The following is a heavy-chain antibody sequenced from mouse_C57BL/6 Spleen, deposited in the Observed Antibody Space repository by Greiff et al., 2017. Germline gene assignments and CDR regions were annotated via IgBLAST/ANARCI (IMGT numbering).Heavy chain of an antibody. CDR1: GYTFTSYT. CDR3: AREATTVPFDY. CDR2: INPSSGYT. V-gene: IGHV1-4*01. J-gene: IGHJ2*01. Sequence: QVQLKQSGAELARPGASVKMSCKASGYTFTSYTMHWVKQRPGQGLEWIGYINPSSGYTKYNQKFKDKATLTADKSSSTAYMQLSSLTSEDSAVYYCAREATTVPFDYWGQGTTLTVSS. D-gene: IGHD1-1*01.